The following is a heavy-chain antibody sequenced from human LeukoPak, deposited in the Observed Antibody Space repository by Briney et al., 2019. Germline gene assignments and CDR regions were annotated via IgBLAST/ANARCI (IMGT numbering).Heavy chain of an antibody. V-gene: IGHV4-59*01. J-gene: IGHJ4*02. Sequence: PSETLSLTCTASGGSISSYYWSWIRQPPGKGLEWIGYIYYSGSTNYNPSLKSRVTISVDTSKNQFSLKLSSVTAADTAVYYCARGGEPLAQTYYFGYWGQGTLVTVSS. CDR3: ARGGEPLAQTYYFGY. CDR1: GGSISSYY. CDR2: IYYSGST. D-gene: IGHD1-14*01.